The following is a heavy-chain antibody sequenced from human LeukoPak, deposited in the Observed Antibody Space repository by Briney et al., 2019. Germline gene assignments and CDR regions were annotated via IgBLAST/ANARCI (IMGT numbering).Heavy chain of an antibody. Sequence: SETLSLTCTVSGGSISSYYWSWIRQPPGKGLEWIGYIYYSGSTNYNPSLKSRVTISVDTSKNQFSLKLSSVTAADTAVYYCARHDYGDQGGFGYWGQGTLVTVSS. D-gene: IGHD4-17*01. J-gene: IGHJ4*02. CDR1: GGSISSYY. V-gene: IGHV4-59*01. CDR2: IYYSGST. CDR3: ARHDYGDQGGFGY.